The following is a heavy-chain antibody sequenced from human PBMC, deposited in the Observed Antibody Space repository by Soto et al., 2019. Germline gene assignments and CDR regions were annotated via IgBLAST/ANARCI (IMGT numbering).Heavy chain of an antibody. CDR3: ARDLRGYCSGGSCSY. V-gene: IGHV3-21*01. D-gene: IGHD2-15*01. J-gene: IGHJ4*02. CDR1: GFTFSSYS. CDR2: ISSSSSYI. Sequence: GGSLRLSCAASGFTFSSYSMNWVRQAPGKGLEWVSSISSSSSYIYYADSVKGRFTISRDNAKNSLYLQMNSLRAEDTAVYYCARDLRGYCSGGSCSYWGQGTLVTVSS.